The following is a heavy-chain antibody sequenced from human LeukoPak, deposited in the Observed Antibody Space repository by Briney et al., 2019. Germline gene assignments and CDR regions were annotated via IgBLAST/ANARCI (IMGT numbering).Heavy chain of an antibody. D-gene: IGHD5-18*01. CDR3: ARPGMMDIDMGNFHY. CDR1: GGSINSSSYY. V-gene: IGHV4-39*01. J-gene: IGHJ4*02. Sequence: PSETLSLTCTVSGGSINSSSYYWGWIRHRPGKGLEWIGSIYYSGSTYYNPSLKGRVTISVDTSKNQFSLKLSSVTAADRAVYYCARPGMMDIDMGNFHYSGQGALVTVSS. CDR2: IYYSGST.